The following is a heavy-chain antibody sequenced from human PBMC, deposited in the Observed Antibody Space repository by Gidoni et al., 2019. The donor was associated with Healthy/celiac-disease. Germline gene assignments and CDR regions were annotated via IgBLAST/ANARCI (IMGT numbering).Heavy chain of an antibody. CDR3: AKEWPSSAVAADYGMDV. V-gene: IGHV3-9*01. J-gene: IGHJ6*02. D-gene: IGHD6-19*01. CDR1: GFTFDTYA. Sequence: EVQLVESGGGLVQPGRSLRLSCAASGFTFDTYAMHWVRQAPGKGLEWVSGISWNSGSIGYADSVKGRFTISRDNAKNSLYLQMNSLRAEDTALYYCAKEWPSSAVAADYGMDVWGQGTTVTVSS. CDR2: ISWNSGSI.